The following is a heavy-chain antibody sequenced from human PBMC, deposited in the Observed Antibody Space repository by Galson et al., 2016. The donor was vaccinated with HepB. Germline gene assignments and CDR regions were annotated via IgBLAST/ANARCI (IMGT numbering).Heavy chain of an antibody. CDR1: GGSLSSSNW. D-gene: IGHD2-15*01. V-gene: IGHV4-4*02. CDR2: IYHTGNT. J-gene: IGHJ4*02. Sequence: SETLSLTCAVSGGSLSSSNWWSWVRQPPGKGLEWIGEIYHTGNTNYNPSLKSRVTISVDKSKKQFSLKLTSVTAADTAVYYCAREDCTDYRCYQNWGQGTLVTVSS. CDR3: AREDCTDYRCYQN.